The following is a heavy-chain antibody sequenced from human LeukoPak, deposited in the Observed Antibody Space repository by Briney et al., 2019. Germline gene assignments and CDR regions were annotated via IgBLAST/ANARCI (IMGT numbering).Heavy chain of an antibody. Sequence: GGSLRLSCAASGFTFSTYWMSWVRQAPGKGLEWVADIKQDGSEKYYVDSVKGRFTISRDNAKNSLYLQMNSLRAEDTAVYYCATDGYSSGCFDYWGQGTLVTVSS. CDR1: GFTFSTYW. D-gene: IGHD6-19*01. V-gene: IGHV3-7*01. CDR3: ATDGYSSGCFDY. J-gene: IGHJ4*02. CDR2: IKQDGSEK.